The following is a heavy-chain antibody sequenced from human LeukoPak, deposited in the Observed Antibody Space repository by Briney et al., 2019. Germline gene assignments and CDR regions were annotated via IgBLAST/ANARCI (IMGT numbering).Heavy chain of an antibody. Sequence: GRSLRLSCAAYGFTFSSYGMHWGRQGPGKGLEWVAVIWYDGSNKYYADSVKGRFTISRDNSKNTLYLQMNSLRAEDTAVYYCARWRSSGYLLDYWGQGTLVTVSS. CDR1: GFTFSSYG. V-gene: IGHV3-33*01. CDR3: ARWRSSGYLLDY. J-gene: IGHJ4*02. CDR2: IWYDGSNK. D-gene: IGHD3-22*01.